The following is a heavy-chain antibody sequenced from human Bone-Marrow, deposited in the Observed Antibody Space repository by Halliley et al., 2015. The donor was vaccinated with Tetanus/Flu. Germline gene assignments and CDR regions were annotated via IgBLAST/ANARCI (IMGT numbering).Heavy chain of an antibody. Sequence: QLVQSGGGLVQPGGSLRLSCAASGFPFSSYWMTWVRQAPGRGLEWVTNINEDGSQKYYVDSVKGRFSISRDNAKNSLYLQMNSLRAEDTAMYYCARKYDFLSGLYYYYGMDVWGQGTTVTVSS. CDR1: GFPFSSYW. J-gene: IGHJ6*02. D-gene: IGHD3-3*01. CDR3: ARKYDFLSGLYYYYGMDV. CDR2: INEDGSQK. V-gene: IGHV3-7*01.